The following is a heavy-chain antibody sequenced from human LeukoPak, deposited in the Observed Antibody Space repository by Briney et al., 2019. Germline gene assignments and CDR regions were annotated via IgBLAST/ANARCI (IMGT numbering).Heavy chain of an antibody. CDR1: GFTFSSYS. Sequence: LRLSCAASGFTFSSYSMNWVRQPPGKGLEWIGYIYYSGSTYYNPSLKSRVTISVDTSKNQFSLKLSSVTAADTAVYYCARSAYYYDSSGYPRDGAFDIWGQGTMVTVSS. D-gene: IGHD3-22*01. J-gene: IGHJ3*02. CDR2: IYYSGST. V-gene: IGHV4-30-4*08. CDR3: ARSAYYYDSSGYPRDGAFDI.